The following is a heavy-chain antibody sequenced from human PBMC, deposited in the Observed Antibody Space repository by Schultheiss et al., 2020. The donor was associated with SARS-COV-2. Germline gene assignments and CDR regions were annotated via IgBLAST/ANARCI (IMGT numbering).Heavy chain of an antibody. CDR3: ARDRVLGSGWYPPTRGYYYYYGMDV. Sequence: GESLKISCAASGFTFSSYSMNWVRQAPGKGLVWVSLINSDGSSTSYADSVKGRFTISRDNAKNTLYLQMNSLRAEDTAVYYCARDRVLGSGWYPPTRGYYYYYGMDVWGQGTTVTVSS. V-gene: IGHV3-74*01. CDR1: GFTFSSYS. CDR2: INSDGSST. D-gene: IGHD6-19*01. J-gene: IGHJ6*02.